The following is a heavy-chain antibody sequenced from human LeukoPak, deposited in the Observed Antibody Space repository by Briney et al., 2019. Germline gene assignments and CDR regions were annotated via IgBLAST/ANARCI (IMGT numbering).Heavy chain of an antibody. CDR3: ARESDSFDY. CDR2: INPNSGDT. CDR1: GYTFSDYL. V-gene: IGHV1-2*02. J-gene: IGHJ4*02. Sequence: ASVKVSCKTSGYTFSDYLIHWVRQAPGQGLEWMAWINPNSGDTQYAQKFQGRVTTTRDTSISTVYMELTSLISDDTAVYYCARESDSFDYWGQGTLVTVSS. D-gene: IGHD2-21*02.